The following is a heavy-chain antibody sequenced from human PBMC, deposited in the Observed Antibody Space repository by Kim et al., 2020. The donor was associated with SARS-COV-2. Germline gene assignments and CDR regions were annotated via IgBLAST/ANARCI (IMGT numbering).Heavy chain of an antibody. J-gene: IGHJ4*02. Sequence: SETLSLTCSVSGGPIRSGGKFWTWIRQHPAKGLEWIGYISYSGNSHYSPSLRSRVSISLQTSENQFSLELTSLTAADTAVYYCARGQPLDYWGPGILVTV. CDR2: ISYSGNS. CDR3: ARGQPLDY. CDR1: GGPIRSGGKF. D-gene: IGHD2-2*01. V-gene: IGHV4-31*03.